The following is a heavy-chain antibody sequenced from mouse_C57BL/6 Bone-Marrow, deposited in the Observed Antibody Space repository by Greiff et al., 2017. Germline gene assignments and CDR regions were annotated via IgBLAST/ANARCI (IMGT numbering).Heavy chain of an antibody. V-gene: IGHV1-22*01. CDR1: GYTFTDYN. CDR2: INPNNGGT. Sequence: VQLQQSGPELVKPGASVKMSCKASGYTFTDYNMHWVKQSHGKSLEWIGYINPNNGGTSYNQKFKGKDTLTVNKSSSTAYLELRSLTSEDSAVYYCARRGLCLAWFAYWGQGTLVTVSA. CDR3: ARRGLCLAWFAY. J-gene: IGHJ3*01. D-gene: IGHD2-2*01.